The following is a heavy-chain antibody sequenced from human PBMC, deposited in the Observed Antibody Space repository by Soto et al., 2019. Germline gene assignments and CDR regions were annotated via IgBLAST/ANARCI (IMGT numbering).Heavy chain of an antibody. V-gene: IGHV6-1*01. CDR3: ARTNRLELRTRGAFDI. CDR1: GSSVSSDIAA. CDR2: TYYRSKWYN. Sequence: SQTRSLTCAISGSSVSSDIAAWNCIRQSPSRGFEWLGRTYYRSKWYNDYAVSVKSRITINPGTSKNQFSLQLNSVTPEDTAVYYCARTNRLELRTRGAFDIWGQGTMVTVSS. J-gene: IGHJ3*02. D-gene: IGHD1-7*01.